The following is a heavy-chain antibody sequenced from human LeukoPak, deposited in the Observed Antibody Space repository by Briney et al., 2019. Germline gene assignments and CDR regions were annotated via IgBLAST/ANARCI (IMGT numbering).Heavy chain of an antibody. D-gene: IGHD4-17*01. J-gene: IGHJ4*02. CDR2: ISDDGRSK. V-gene: IGHV3-30*18. Sequence: AGGSLRLFCAASGFSFISYGTHWVRQAPGKGMEWVGVISDDGRSKDYADSVKGRFTISRDNSKDTLYLQMNSLRDEDTAVYYCAKRPSDYGDYVSYFDYWGQGTLVTVSS. CDR1: GFSFISYG. CDR3: AKRPSDYGDYVSYFDY.